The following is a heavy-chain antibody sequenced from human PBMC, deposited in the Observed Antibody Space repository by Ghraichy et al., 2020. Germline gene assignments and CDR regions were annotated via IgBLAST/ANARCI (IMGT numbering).Heavy chain of an antibody. D-gene: IGHD6-19*01. V-gene: IGHV1-2*02. Sequence: ASVKVSCKASGYTFTGYYMHWVRQAPGQGLEWMGWINPNSGGTNYAQKFQGRVTMTRDTSISTAYMELSRLRSDDTAVYYCAKIAVAGGGWFDPWGQGTLVTVSS. CDR1: GYTFTGYY. CDR3: AKIAVAGGGWFDP. J-gene: IGHJ5*02. CDR2: INPNSGGT.